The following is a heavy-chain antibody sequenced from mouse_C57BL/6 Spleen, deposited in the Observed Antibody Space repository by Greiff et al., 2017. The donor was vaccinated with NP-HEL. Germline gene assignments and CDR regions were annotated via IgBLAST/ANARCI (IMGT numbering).Heavy chain of an antibody. D-gene: IGHD1-1*01. V-gene: IGHV1-61*01. Sequence: QVQLQQPGAELVRPGSSVKLSCKASGYTFTSYWMDWVKQRPGQGLEWIGNIYPSDSENHYTQKLKEQATLTVDKSSSTAYMQLSSLTSEDSAVYYCARVVAGDYWGKGTTLTVSS. CDR1: GYTFTSYW. J-gene: IGHJ2*01. CDR3: ARVVAGDY. CDR2: IYPSDSEN.